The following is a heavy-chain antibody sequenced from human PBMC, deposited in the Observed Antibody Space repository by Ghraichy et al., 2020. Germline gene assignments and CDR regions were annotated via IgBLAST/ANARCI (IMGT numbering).Heavy chain of an antibody. CDR2: INHSGST. CDR1: GGSFSGYY. Sequence: SQTLSLTCAVYGGSFSGYYWSWIRQPPGKGLEWIGEINHSGSTNYNPSLKSRVTISVDTSKNQFSLKLSSVTAADTAVYYCASAARGLRRGYLDYWGQGTLVTVSS. J-gene: IGHJ4*02. CDR3: ASAARGLRRGYLDY. D-gene: IGHD5-18*01. V-gene: IGHV4-34*01.